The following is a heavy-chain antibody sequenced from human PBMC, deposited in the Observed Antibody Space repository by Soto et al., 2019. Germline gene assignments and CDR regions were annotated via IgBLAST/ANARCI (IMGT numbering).Heavy chain of an antibody. CDR3: AMAGDIVVVVAAEEAFDI. CDR1: GGTFSSYT. J-gene: IGHJ3*02. CDR2: IIPILGIA. Sequence: QVQLVQSGAEVKKPGSSVKVSCKASGGTFSSYTISWVRQAPGQGLEWMGRIIPILGIANYAQKFQGRVTITAEKSTSTAYMELSSLRSEDTAVYYCAMAGDIVVVVAAEEAFDIWVQGTMVTVSS. D-gene: IGHD2-15*01. V-gene: IGHV1-69*02.